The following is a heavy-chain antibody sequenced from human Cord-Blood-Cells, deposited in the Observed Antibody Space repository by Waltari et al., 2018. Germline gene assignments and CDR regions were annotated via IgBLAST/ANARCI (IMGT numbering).Heavy chain of an antibody. Sequence: QVQLVQSGAEVKKPGGSVKVSCKASGDTLTEISMHWVRQAPGKGLEWMGGFDPEDGATIYAQKFQGRVTMTEDTSTDTAYMELSSLGSEDTAVYYCATAAPVGGIRWAPPAFDIWGQGTMVTVSS. CDR2: FDPEDGAT. D-gene: IGHD3-10*01. CDR1: GDTLTEIS. CDR3: ATAAPVGGIRWAPPAFDI. J-gene: IGHJ3*02. V-gene: IGHV1-24*01.